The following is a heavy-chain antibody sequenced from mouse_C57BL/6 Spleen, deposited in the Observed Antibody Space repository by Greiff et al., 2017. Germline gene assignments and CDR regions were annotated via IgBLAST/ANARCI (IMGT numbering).Heavy chain of an antibody. CDR1: GFTFSDFY. J-gene: IGHJ3*01. CDR2: SRNKANDYTT. Sequence: EVKLMESGGGLVQSGRSLRLSCATSGFTFSDFYMEWVRQAPGKGLEWIAASRNKANDYTTAYSASVKGRFIVSRDTSQSILDLQMNALRAADTAIYYCARDADSAWFGDWGQGILVTVSA. V-gene: IGHV7-1*01. CDR3: ARDADSAWFGD.